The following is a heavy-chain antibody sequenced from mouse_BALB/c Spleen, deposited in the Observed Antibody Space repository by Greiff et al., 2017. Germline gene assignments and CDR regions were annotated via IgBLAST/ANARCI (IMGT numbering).Heavy chain of an antibody. V-gene: IGHV1-82*01. J-gene: IGHJ4*01. CDR1: GYAFSSSW. CDR3: ARITTVDHYAMDY. CDR2: IYPGDGDT. Sequence: VQLQQSGPELVKPGASVKISCKASGYAFSSSWMNWVKQRPGQGLEWIGRIYPGDGDTNYNGKFKGKATLTADKSSSTAYMQLSSLTSVDSAVYFCARITTVDHYAMDYWGQGTSVTVSS. D-gene: IGHD1-1*01.